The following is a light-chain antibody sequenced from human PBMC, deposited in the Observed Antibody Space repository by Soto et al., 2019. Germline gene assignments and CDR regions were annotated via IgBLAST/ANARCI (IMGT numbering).Light chain of an antibody. V-gene: IGLV2-18*02. Sequence: QSALTQPPSVSGSPGQSVTISCTGTSSDVGSYNRVSWYQQPPGTAPKLMIYEVSNRPSGVPDRFSGSKSGNTASLTISGLQAEDEADYYCSSYTGSSTSLYVFGSGTQLTVL. CDR1: SSDVGSYNR. CDR3: SSYTGSSTSLYV. CDR2: EVS. J-gene: IGLJ1*01.